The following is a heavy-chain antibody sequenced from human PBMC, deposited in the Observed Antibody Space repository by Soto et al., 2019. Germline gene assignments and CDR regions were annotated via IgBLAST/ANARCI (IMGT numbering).Heavy chain of an antibody. Sequence: GGSLRLSCAASGFTFSNFAMHWVRQAPGKGLEWVALISYDGSDKNYADSVKGRFTISRDNSKKTLNLQMNSRRAEDTAVYYWARAKYSSNWPRDYYDGLDVWGQGPTVTVSS. V-gene: IGHV3-30-3*01. J-gene: IGHJ6*02. D-gene: IGHD6-13*01. CDR1: GFTFSNFA. CDR3: ARAKYSSNWPRDYYDGLDV. CDR2: ISYDGSDK.